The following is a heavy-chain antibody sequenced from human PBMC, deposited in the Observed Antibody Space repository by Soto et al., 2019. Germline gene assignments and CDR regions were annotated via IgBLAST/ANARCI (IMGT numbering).Heavy chain of an antibody. CDR3: ARVGYGDHGFDS. V-gene: IGHV1-3*01. Sequence: ASVKVSCKASGYTFTNYAMHWVRQAPGQRLEWMGWINAGNGNTKYSQKFQGRVTITRDTSASTAYMELSSLRSEDTAVYYCARVGYGDHGFDSWGQGTLVTVSS. J-gene: IGHJ4*02. CDR1: GYTFTNYA. D-gene: IGHD4-17*01. CDR2: INAGNGNT.